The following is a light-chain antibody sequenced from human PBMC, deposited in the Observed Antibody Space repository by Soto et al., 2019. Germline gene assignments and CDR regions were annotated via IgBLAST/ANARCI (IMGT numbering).Light chain of an antibody. V-gene: IGLV3-21*01. CDR3: QVWDISSGHVV. J-gene: IGLJ3*02. Sequence: SYELPQPPSVSVAPGKTASVACGGSTIGSKSVHWYQKKSGQAPVLVMYYDSDRPSGIPERFSGSNSGSTATLTISRVEAGDEADYYCQVWDISSGHVVFGGGTKLTVL. CDR2: YDS. CDR1: TIGSKS.